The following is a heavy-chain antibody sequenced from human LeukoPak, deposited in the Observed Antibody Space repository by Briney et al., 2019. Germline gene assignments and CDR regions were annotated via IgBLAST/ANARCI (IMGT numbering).Heavy chain of an antibody. CDR2: IYPGDSDT. CDR1: GYSFTSYW. CDR3: ASPGTTVEGAFDI. Sequence: GESLKLSCKGSGYSFTSYWIGWARQMPGKGLEWMGIIYPGDSDTRYSPSFQGQVTISADKSISTAYLQWSSLKASDTAMYYCASPGTTVEGAFDIWGQGTMVTVSS. V-gene: IGHV5-51*01. D-gene: IGHD4-17*01. J-gene: IGHJ3*02.